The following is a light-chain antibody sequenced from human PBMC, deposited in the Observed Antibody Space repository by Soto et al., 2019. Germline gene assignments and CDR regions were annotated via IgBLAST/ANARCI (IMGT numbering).Light chain of an antibody. J-gene: IGLJ1*01. CDR3: CSFAGSYTLYV. CDR2: DVS. CDR1: SSDVGGYSY. Sequence: QSVLTQPRSVSGSPGQSVNISCTGTSSDVGGYSYVSWFQQHPGKAPKLMIYDVSKRPSGVPDRFSGSKSGNTASLTISGLQAEDEADYYCCSFAGSYTLYVFGTGTKVTVL. V-gene: IGLV2-11*01.